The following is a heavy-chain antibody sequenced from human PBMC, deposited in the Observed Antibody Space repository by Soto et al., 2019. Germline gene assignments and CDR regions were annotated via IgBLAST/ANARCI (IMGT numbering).Heavy chain of an antibody. CDR2: IIPIFGTA. V-gene: IGHV1-69*13. J-gene: IGHJ6*02. CDR3: ASVLRFLEWLSAGFYYGMDV. Sequence: ASVKVSCKASGGTFSSYAISWVRQAPGQGLEWMGGIIPIFGTANYAQKFQGRVTITADESTSTAYMELSSLRSEDTAVYYCASVLRFLEWLSAGFYYGMDVWGQGTTVTVSS. D-gene: IGHD3-3*01. CDR1: GGTFSSYA.